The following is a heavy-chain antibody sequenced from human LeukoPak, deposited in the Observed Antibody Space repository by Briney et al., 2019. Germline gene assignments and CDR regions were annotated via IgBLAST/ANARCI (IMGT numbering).Heavy chain of an antibody. V-gene: IGHV4-59*01. J-gene: IGHJ4*02. CDR3: ARERKNSRSIGY. Sequence: SETLSLTCTVSGGSISSYYWSWIRQPPGKGLEWIGYIYYSGSTNYNPSLKSRVTISVDTSKNQFSLKLSSVTAADTAVYYCARERKNSRSIGYWGQGTLVTVSS. D-gene: IGHD6-6*01. CDR2: IYYSGST. CDR1: GGSISSYY.